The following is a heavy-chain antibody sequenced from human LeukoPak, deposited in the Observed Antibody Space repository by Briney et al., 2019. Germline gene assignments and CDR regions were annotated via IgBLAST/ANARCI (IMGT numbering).Heavy chain of an antibody. CDR2: INIKGDDT. D-gene: IGHD3-10*01. V-gene: IGHV3-64D*08. J-gene: IGHJ4*02. CDR3: VKDLRGGGYYTSFDY. CDR1: GFTFSTYS. Sequence: GGSLGLSCSASGFTFSTYSMHWVRQAPGKGLELVSTINIKGDDTYYADSVKGRFTISRDHSRKTLYLQMSSLRAEDTAVYYCVKDLRGGGYYTSFDYWGQGTLVTVSS.